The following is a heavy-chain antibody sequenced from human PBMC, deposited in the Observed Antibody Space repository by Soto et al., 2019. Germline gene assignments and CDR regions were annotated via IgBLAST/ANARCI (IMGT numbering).Heavy chain of an antibody. J-gene: IGHJ6*02. CDR2: IIPIFGTA. CDR3: ASDCSSTSCYPKTGIYYYGMDV. D-gene: IGHD2-2*01. V-gene: IGHV1-69*13. Sequence: ASVKVSCKASGGTFSSYAISWVRQAHGQGLEWMGGIIPIFGTANYAQKFQGRVTITADESTSTAYMELSSLRSEDTAVYYCASDCSSTSCYPKTGIYYYGMDVWGQGTTVTVSS. CDR1: GGTFSSYA.